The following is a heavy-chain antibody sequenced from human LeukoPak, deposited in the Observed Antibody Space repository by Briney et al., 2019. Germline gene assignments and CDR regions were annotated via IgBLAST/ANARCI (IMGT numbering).Heavy chain of an antibody. CDR2: INYGNNDK. J-gene: IGHJ6*03. CDR1: GLTFNSYV. Sequence: GGSLRLSCTASGLTFNSYVMHWVRQAPGKGLEWVAFINYGNNDKFYADSVKGRVTISRDSSENTLYLQMNSLRAEDTAVYFCAKEGADMDVWGKGTPVTVSS. CDR3: AKEGADMDV. V-gene: IGHV3-30*02.